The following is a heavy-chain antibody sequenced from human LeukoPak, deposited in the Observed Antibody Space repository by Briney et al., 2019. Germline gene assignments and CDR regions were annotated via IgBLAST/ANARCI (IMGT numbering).Heavy chain of an antibody. D-gene: IGHD6-13*01. J-gene: IGHJ6*02. V-gene: IGHV4-59*01. CDR2: IYYSGST. CDR1: GGSISSYY. CDR3: ARDARVQLVNQYYYFYGMDV. Sequence: SETQSLTCTVSGGSISSYYWSWIRQPPGKGLEWIGYIYYSGSTNYNPSLKSRVTISVDTSKNQFSLKLSSVTAADTAVYYCARDARVQLVNQYYYFYGMDVWGQGTTVTVSS.